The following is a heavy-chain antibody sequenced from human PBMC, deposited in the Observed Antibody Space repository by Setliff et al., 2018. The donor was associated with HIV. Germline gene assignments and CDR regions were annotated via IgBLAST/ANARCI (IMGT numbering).Heavy chain of an antibody. CDR3: ARHQGKYYDSSGYSGWFFVL. Sequence: SETLSLTCTVSGGSISSYYWSWIRQPPGKGLEWIGYVYYTGSTNYNPSLKSRVTISIDTSKNQFSLKLSSVTAADTAVYYCARHQGKYYDSSGYSGWFFVLWGRGTLVTVSS. CDR1: GGSISSYY. D-gene: IGHD3-22*01. V-gene: IGHV4-59*08. CDR2: VYYTGST. J-gene: IGHJ2*01.